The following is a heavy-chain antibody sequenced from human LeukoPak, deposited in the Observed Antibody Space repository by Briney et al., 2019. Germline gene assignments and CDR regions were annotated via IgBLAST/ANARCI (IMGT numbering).Heavy chain of an antibody. V-gene: IGHV3-23*01. CDR1: GFTFSNYA. D-gene: IGHD3-22*01. Sequence: GGSLRLSCAASGFTFSNYAMSWVRQAPGKGLEWVSAISGSGGITFHSDSVKGRFTISRDNAKNSLYLQMNSLRAEDTAVYYCARRYYDNFDYWGQGTLVTVSS. CDR2: ISGSGGIT. J-gene: IGHJ4*02. CDR3: ARRYYDNFDY.